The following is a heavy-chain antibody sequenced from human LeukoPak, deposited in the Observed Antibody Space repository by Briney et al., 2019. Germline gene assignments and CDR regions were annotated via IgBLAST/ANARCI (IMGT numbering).Heavy chain of an antibody. CDR1: GFTFSSYS. CDR3: ARDPLGTRPGFDY. Sequence: GGSLRLSCAASGFTFSSYSMNWVRQAPGKGLEWVSYISSSSSTIYYADSVKGRFTISRDNSKNTLYLQMSSLRAEDTAVYYCARDPLGTRPGFDYWGQGTLVTVSS. V-gene: IGHV3-48*01. D-gene: IGHD1-1*01. CDR2: ISSSSSTI. J-gene: IGHJ4*02.